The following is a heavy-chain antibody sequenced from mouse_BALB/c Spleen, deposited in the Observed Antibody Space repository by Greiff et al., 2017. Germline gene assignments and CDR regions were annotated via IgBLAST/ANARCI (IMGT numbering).Heavy chain of an antibody. Sequence: QVQLKQPGAELVKPGASVKLSCKASGYTFTSYWMHWVKQRPGQGLEWIGEINPSNGRTNYNEKFKSKATLTVDKSSSTAYMQLSSLTSEDSAVYYCAREYDAPGAYWGQGTLVTVSA. J-gene: IGHJ3*01. CDR1: GYTFTSYW. D-gene: IGHD2-3*01. CDR2: INPSNGRT. V-gene: IGHV1S81*02. CDR3: AREYDAPGAY.